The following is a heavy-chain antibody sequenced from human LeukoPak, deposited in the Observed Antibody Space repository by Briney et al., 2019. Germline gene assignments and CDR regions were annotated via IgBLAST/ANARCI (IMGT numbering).Heavy chain of an antibody. CDR2: ISSSSSYI. D-gene: IGHD6-19*01. V-gene: IGHV3-21*01. CDR3: ATSYSPSIAVAGTDAFDI. J-gene: IGHJ3*02. Sequence: GGSLRLSCAASGFTFSSYSMNWVRQAPGKGLEWVSSISSSSSYIYYADSVKGRFTISRDNAKNSLYLQMNSLRAEDTAVYYCATSYSPSIAVAGTDAFDIWGQGTMVTVSS. CDR1: GFTFSSYS.